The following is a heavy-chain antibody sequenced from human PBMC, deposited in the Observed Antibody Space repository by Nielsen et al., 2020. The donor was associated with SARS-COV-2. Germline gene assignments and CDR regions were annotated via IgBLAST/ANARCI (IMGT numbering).Heavy chain of an antibody. Sequence: SGPTLVKPTQTLTLTCTFSGFSLNTAGVGVGWIRQPPGKALEWLGFIYWDDDKRYSPSLQSRLIITKDTSKSQVVLTMTNMDPVDTATYYCVHRRLGSSWYYGHFDHWGQGTLVTVSS. V-gene: IGHV2-5*02. CDR2: IYWDDDK. J-gene: IGHJ4*02. D-gene: IGHD6-13*01. CDR3: VHRRLGSSWYYGHFDH. CDR1: GFSLNTAGVG.